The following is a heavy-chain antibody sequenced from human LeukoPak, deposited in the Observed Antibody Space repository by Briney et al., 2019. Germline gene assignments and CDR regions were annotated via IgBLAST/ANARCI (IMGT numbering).Heavy chain of an antibody. D-gene: IGHD2-15*01. V-gene: IGHV4-39*07. J-gene: IGHJ4*02. CDR3: ARDLHDCSGGSCYRKFDY. Sequence: SETLSLTCTVSGGSISSSSYYWGWTRQPPGNGLEWIGSIYYSGSTYYNPSLKSRVTISVDTSKNQFSLKLSSVTAADTAVYYCARDLHDCSGGSCYRKFDYWGQGTLVTVSS. CDR1: GGSISSSSYY. CDR2: IYYSGST.